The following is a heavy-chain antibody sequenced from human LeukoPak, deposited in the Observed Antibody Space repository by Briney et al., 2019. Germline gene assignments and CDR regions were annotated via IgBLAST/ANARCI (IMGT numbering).Heavy chain of an antibody. CDR3: AKVQGRGYSYGYYYYYGMDV. D-gene: IGHD5-18*01. CDR1: GFSFSGHW. V-gene: IGHV3-74*01. CDR2: ISPTGSTT. Sequence: GGSLRLSCTASGFSFSGHWMHWARQLPGKGLVWVSRISPTGSTTSYADSVKGRFTVSRDNAKNTLYLQVNSLRAEDTAVYYCAKVQGRGYSYGYYYYYGMDVWGQGTTVTVSS. J-gene: IGHJ6*02.